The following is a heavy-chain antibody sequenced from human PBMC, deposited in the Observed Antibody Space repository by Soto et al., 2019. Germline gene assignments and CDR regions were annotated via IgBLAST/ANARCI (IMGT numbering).Heavy chain of an antibody. Sequence: QVQLQESGPGLVKPSQTLSLTCTVSGGSISSGDDFWTWIRQPPGKGLEWIGYIYYRGSTYYNQSLKSRLTMSVDTSKNQFSLKLSSVTAADTAVYYCARDRAKWKDYYYYGMDVWGQGTTVTVSS. CDR1: GGSISSGDDF. J-gene: IGHJ6*02. V-gene: IGHV4-30-4*01. CDR2: IYYRGST. CDR3: ARDRAKWKDYYYYGMDV. D-gene: IGHD1-20*01.